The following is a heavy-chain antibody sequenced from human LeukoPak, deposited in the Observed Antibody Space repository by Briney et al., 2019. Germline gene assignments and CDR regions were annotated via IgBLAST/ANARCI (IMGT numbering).Heavy chain of an antibody. CDR1: GGSISSGSYY. V-gene: IGHV4-61*02. J-gene: IGHJ6*03. D-gene: IGHD5-18*01. Sequence: SETLSLTCTVSGGSISSGSYYWSWIRQPAGKGLEWIGRIYTSGSTNYNPSLKSRVTISVDTSKNQFSLKLSSVTAADTAVYYCARADRYRRLGYYYYYMDVWGKGTTVTISS. CDR2: IYTSGST. CDR3: ARADRYRRLGYYYYYMDV.